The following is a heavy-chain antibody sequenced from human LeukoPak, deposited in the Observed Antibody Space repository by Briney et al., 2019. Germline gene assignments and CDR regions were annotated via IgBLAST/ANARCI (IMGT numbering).Heavy chain of an antibody. CDR3: ARGRSGVRITMIVVVSAHYFDY. Sequence: SETLSLTCTVSGGSISSYHWSWIRQPPGKGLEYIGYIYYSGSTNYNPSLKSRVTISVDTSKNQFSLKLSSVTAADTAVYYCARGRSGVRITMIVVVSAHYFDYWGQGTLVTVSS. V-gene: IGHV4-59*01. J-gene: IGHJ4*02. CDR1: GGSISSYH. D-gene: IGHD3-22*01. CDR2: IYYSGST.